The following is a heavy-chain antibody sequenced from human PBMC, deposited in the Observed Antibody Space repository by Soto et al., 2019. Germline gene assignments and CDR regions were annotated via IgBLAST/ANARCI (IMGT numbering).Heavy chain of an antibody. CDR1: GFTFSDYY. J-gene: IGHJ4*02. CDR2: ISSSGSTI. Sequence: GGSLRLSCAASGFTFSDYYMSWIRQAPGKGLEWVSYISSSGSTIYYADSVKGRFTISRDNTKNSLYLQMNSLRAEDTAVYYCASDRCGDYGVAYYFDYWGQGTLVTVSS. D-gene: IGHD4-17*01. CDR3: ASDRCGDYGVAYYFDY. V-gene: IGHV3-11*01.